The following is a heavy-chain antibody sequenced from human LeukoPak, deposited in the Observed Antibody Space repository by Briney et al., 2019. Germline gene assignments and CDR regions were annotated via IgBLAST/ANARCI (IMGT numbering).Heavy chain of an antibody. CDR3: TTEAYYYDSGAIKYFDY. CDR1: GFTFSNTW. D-gene: IGHD3-22*01. Sequence: PGGSLRLSCAASGFTFSNTWVSWVRRAPGKGLEWVGRIKSKTDGGATHYAAPVKGRFTISRDDSKNTLYLQMNSLKTEDTAVYYCTTEAYYYDSGAIKYFDYWGQGTLVTVSS. CDR2: IKSKTDGGAT. V-gene: IGHV3-15*01. J-gene: IGHJ4*02.